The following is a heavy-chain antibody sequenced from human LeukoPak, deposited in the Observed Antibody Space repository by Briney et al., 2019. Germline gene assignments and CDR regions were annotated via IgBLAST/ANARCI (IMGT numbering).Heavy chain of an antibody. V-gene: IGHV4-31*03. CDR2: IYYSGST. D-gene: IGHD3-22*01. CDR3: ARDPPYYDSSGRDDAFDI. Sequence: SQTLSLTCTVSGGSISSGGYYWSRIRQHPGKGLEWIGYIYYSGSTYYNPSLKSRVTISVDTSKNQFSLKLSSVTAADTAVYYCARDPPYYDSSGRDDAFDIWGQGTMVTVSS. J-gene: IGHJ3*02. CDR1: GGSISSGGYY.